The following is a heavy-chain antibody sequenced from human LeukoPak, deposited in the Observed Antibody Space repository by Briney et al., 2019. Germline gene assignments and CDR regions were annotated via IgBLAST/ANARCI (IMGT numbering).Heavy chain of an antibody. CDR2: IKKDGIEK. J-gene: IGHJ4*02. D-gene: IGHD2-2*01. V-gene: IGHV3-7*01. CDR1: GFTLSSDW. CDR3: ARGRYSSRSGGYYFDI. Sequence: GGSLRLSCVVSGFTLSSDWMSWVRQAPGKGLEWVANIKKDGIEKYYVESVKGRFTISRDNAKNSLYLQMNSLRAEDTAVYYCARGRYSSRSGGYYFDIWGQGALVTVSS.